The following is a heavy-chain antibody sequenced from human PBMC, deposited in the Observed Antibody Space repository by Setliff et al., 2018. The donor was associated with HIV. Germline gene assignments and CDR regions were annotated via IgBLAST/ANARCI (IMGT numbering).Heavy chain of an antibody. D-gene: IGHD3-16*01. CDR2: IYYSGST. CDR3: SRSKKRGDYYYYYYYMDV. Sequence: SETLSLTCTVSGGSISSGGFYWSWIRQHPGKGLEWIGYIYYSGSTYYNPSLKSRVTISVDTSKNQFSLKLSSVTAADTAVYYCSRSKKRGDYYYYYYYMDVWGKGTTVTVSS. J-gene: IGHJ6*03. V-gene: IGHV4-31*03. CDR1: GGSISSGGFY.